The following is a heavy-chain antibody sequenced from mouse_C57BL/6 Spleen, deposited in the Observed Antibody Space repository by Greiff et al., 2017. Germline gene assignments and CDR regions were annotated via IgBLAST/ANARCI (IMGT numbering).Heavy chain of an antibody. CDR3: TRRGLRRGGFDY. CDR1: GFTFSDAW. CDR2: IRNKANNHAT. V-gene: IGHV6-6*01. J-gene: IGHJ2*01. D-gene: IGHD2-4*01. Sequence: EVQLVESGGGLVQPGGSMKLSCAASGFTFSDAWMDWVRQSPEKGLEWVAEIRNKANNHATYYAESVKGRFTISRDDSKSSVYLQMNSLRAEDTGIYYCTRRGLRRGGFDYWGQGTTLTVSS.